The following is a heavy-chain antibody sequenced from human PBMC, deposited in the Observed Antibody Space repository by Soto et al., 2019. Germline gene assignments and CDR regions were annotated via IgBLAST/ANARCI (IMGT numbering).Heavy chain of an antibody. D-gene: IGHD6-13*01. J-gene: IGHJ4*01. Sequence: PSETLSLTCDFSGVSISENHWSWIRQAPGKGLEWVGYVHFSGSTTYNPSLAPRLNISFDMSKSQVYLQLTSVTAADTAVYYCARFGAAAAHDDNWGRGVLVTVS. V-gene: IGHV4-59*01. CDR1: GVSISENH. CDR2: VHFSGST. CDR3: ARFGAAAAHDDN.